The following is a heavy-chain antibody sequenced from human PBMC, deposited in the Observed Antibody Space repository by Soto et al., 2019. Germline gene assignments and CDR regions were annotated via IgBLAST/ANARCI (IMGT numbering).Heavy chain of an antibody. CDR3: GRSVVGATGEILYNAMDV. CDR2: INPASGHT. Sequence: QVQLVQSGAEVKKPGASVKVSCKASGYTFTTYALHWVRQAPGQRPEWMGWINPASGHTKYSKRFQDRCTITRGTYASTGYMELSRLRSEDTAVYYCGRSVVGATGEILYNAMDVWGQGTTVTVSS. D-gene: IGHD1-26*01. J-gene: IGHJ6*02. CDR1: GYTFTTYA. V-gene: IGHV1-3*01.